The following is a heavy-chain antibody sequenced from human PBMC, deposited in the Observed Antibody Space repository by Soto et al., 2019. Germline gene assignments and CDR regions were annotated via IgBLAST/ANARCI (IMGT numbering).Heavy chain of an antibody. J-gene: IGHJ6*02. D-gene: IGHD1-26*01. CDR2: ISYDVCNK. CDR3: STAWGATTSPRYYGMDV. CDR1: GFTFSSYG. V-gene: IGHV3-30*03. Sequence: QVQLVESGGGVVQPGRSLRLSCAASGFTFSSYGMHWVRQAPGKGLELVAVISYDVCNKYYADSVKGRFTISRDNSKNTMYLQMNSMRAEDTAVYYWSTAWGATTSPRYYGMDVWGQGTTVTVSS.